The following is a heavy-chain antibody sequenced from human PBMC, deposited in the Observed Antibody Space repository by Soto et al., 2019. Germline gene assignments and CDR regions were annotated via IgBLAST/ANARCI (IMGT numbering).Heavy chain of an antibody. D-gene: IGHD2-8*02. CDR1: GYTFIHYG. CDR3: VRDLHDILTGQTDSTDY. Sequence: ASVKVSCKASGYTFIHYGVNWVRQAPGQGLEWMGSITIYNGNANYAKKFQDRLTLTTDTSTNTAYMELRNLRSDDTAVYYCVRDLHDILTGQTDSTDYRGRRSPVTVSS. CDR2: ITIYNGNA. V-gene: IGHV1-18*01. J-gene: IGHJ4*02.